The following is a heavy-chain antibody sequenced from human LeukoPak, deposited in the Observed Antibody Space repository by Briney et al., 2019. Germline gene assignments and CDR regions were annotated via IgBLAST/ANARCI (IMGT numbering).Heavy chain of an antibody. CDR3: AVALSGSYVYYHTMDV. Sequence: GGSLRLSWAASGFTFSSYGMHWVRQAPGKGLEWVAVIWYDGSNKYYADSVKGRFTISRDNAKNSLFLQMNNLGAEDTAVYYCAVALSGSYVYYHTMDVWGQGTTVTVSS. V-gene: IGHV3-33*03. J-gene: IGHJ6*02. D-gene: IGHD3-10*01. CDR2: IWYDGSNK. CDR1: GFTFSSYG.